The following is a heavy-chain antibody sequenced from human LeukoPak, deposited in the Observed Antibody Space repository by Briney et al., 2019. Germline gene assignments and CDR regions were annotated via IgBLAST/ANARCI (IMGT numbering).Heavy chain of an antibody. J-gene: IGHJ4*02. CDR3: AKDKYYDSREVDY. V-gene: IGHV3-23*01. Sequence: GGSLRLSCAASGFTFSSYAMSWVRQAPGKGLEWVSAISGSGDSTYYADSVKGHFIISRDNSKKTLYLQMNSLRAEDTAVYYCAKDKYYDSREVDYWGQGTLVTVSS. CDR2: ISGSGDST. D-gene: IGHD3-22*01. CDR1: GFTFSSYA.